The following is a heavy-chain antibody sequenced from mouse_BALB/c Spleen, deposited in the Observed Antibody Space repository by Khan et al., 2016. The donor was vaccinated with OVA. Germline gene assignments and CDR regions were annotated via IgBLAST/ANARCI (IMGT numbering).Heavy chain of an antibody. CDR1: GYTFTNFG. V-gene: IGHV9-3-1*01. D-gene: IGHD2-10*01. CDR2: INTYTGEP. Sequence: QIQLVQSGPELRKPGETVKISCKASGYTFTNFGMNWVKQAPGKGLKWMGWINTYTGEPTYADDFKGRFAFSLETSATTAYLQINNLKNEYTGTFFCSRPPYFSYVMVYWGQGTSVTGSS. J-gene: IGHJ4*01. CDR3: SRPPYFSYVMVY.